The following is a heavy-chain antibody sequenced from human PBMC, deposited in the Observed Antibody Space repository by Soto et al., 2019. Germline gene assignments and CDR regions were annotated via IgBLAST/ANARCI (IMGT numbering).Heavy chain of an antibody. CDR1: GFTVSSNY. CDR3: ARCRSYSSSWYGGTQYYFDY. V-gene: IGHV3-66*01. CDR2: IYSGGST. Sequence: GGSLRLSCAASGFTVSSNYMSWVRQAPGKGLEWVSVIYSGGSTYYADSVKGRFTISRDNSKNTLYLQMNSLRAEDTAVYYCARCRSYSSSWYGGTQYYFDYWGQGTLVTVSS. J-gene: IGHJ4*02. D-gene: IGHD6-13*01.